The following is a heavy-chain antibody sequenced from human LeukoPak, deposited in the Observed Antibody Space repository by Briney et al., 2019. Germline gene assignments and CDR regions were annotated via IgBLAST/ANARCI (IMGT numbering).Heavy chain of an antibody. V-gene: IGHV1-18*01. CDR1: GYTFTSYG. J-gene: IGHJ4*02. CDR2: ISANNGDT. CDR3: ARESHVSREDS. D-gene: IGHD1-26*01. Sequence: ASVKVSCTASGYTFTSYGISWVRQAPGQGLEWVGWISANNGDTDYAQKFQARVTMTTDTSTSTAYMELRSLRSDDTAVYYCARESHVSREDSWGQGTLVTVSS.